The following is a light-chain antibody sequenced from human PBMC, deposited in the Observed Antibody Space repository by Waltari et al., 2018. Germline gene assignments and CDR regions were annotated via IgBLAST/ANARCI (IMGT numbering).Light chain of an antibody. V-gene: IGKV4-1*01. J-gene: IGKJ4*01. CDR2: WAS. CDR3: QQLNSYPLT. Sequence: DIVMTQSPDSLAVSLGERATINCQSSQSVLFSLNNKNYLAWYQQKPGQPPKLLIYWASTRESGVPDRFSGSESGTDFNLTISSLQAEDVAVYYCQQLNSYPLTFGGGTKVEIK. CDR1: QSVLFSLNNKNY.